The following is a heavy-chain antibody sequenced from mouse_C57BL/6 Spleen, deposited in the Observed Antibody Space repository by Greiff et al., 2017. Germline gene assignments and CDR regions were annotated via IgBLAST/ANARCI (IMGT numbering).Heavy chain of an antibody. V-gene: IGHV1-82*01. Sequence: QVQLKQSGPELVKPGASVKISCKASGYAFSSSWMNWVKQRPGKGLEWIGRIYPGDGDTNYNGKFKGKATLTADKSSSTAYMQLSSLTSEDSAVYFCARERAYYGNYYAMDYWGQGTSVTVSS. CDR2: IYPGDGDT. CDR1: GYAFSSSW. CDR3: ARERAYYGNYYAMDY. J-gene: IGHJ4*01. D-gene: IGHD2-10*01.